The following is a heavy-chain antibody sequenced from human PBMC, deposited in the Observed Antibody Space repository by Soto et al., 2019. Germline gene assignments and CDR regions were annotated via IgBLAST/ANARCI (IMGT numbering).Heavy chain of an antibody. CDR1: GFSVSSNY. V-gene: IGHV3-66*01. CDR3: ARDQYYYDSSGFFHAFDI. D-gene: IGHD3-22*01. Sequence: EVQLVESGGGLVQPGGSPRLSCAASGFSVSSNYMSWVRQAPGKGLEWVSVIYSGGSTYYADSVKGRFTISRDNSKNTLYLQMNSLRAEDTAVYYCARDQYYYDSSGFFHAFDIWGQGTMVTVSS. CDR2: IYSGGST. J-gene: IGHJ3*02.